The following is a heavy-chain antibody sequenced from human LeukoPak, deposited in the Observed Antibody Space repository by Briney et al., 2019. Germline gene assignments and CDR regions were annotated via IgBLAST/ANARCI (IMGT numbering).Heavy chain of an antibody. CDR2: IYYSGST. CDR1: GGSISSYY. J-gene: IGHJ4*02. Sequence: SETLSLTCTVSGGSISSYYWSWIRQPPGKGLEWIGYIYYSGSTNYNPSLKSRVTISVDTSKNQFSLKLRSVTAADTAVYYCARDSDSDYDFWTGYSRAYFDYWGQGTLVTVSS. CDR3: ARDSDSDYDFWTGYSRAYFDY. V-gene: IGHV4-59*12. D-gene: IGHD3-3*01.